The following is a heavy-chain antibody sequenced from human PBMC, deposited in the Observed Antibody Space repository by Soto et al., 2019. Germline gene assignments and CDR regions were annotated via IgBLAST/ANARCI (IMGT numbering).Heavy chain of an antibody. CDR1: GFSLSTSGMC. J-gene: IGHJ4*02. V-gene: IGHV2-70*11. CDR2: IDWDDDK. D-gene: IGHD6-13*01. CDR3: ARISSSWYGQDTYAYFDY. Sequence: SGPTLVNPTQTLTLTCTFSGFSLSTSGMCVSWIRQPPGKALEWLARIDWDDDKYYSTSLKTRLTISKDTSKNQVVLTMTNMDPVDTATYYCARISSSWYGQDTYAYFDYRGQGTLVTVSS.